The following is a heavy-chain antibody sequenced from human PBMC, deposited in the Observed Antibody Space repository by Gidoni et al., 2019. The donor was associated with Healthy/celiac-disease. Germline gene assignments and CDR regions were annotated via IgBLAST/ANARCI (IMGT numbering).Heavy chain of an antibody. CDR1: GFTFSRYS. J-gene: IGHJ6*02. CDR2: ISSSSSTI. V-gene: IGHV3-48*02. D-gene: IGHD3-22*01. CDR3: AREAGDYYDSPPPYAKYYYGMDV. Sequence: EVQLVESGGGLVQPGGSLRLSCAASGFTFSRYSMNWVRQAPGKGLEWVSYISSSSSTIYYADSVKGRFTISRDNAKNSLYLQMNSLRDEDTAVYYCAREAGDYYDSPPPYAKYYYGMDVWGQGTTVTVSS.